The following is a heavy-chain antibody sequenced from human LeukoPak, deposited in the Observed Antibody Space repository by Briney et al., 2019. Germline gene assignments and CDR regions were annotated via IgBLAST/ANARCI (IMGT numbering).Heavy chain of an antibody. V-gene: IGHV4-59*01. CDR3: ARSRYFDWTGGDY. CDR1: GGSISSYY. J-gene: IGHJ4*02. CDR2: IYYSGST. Sequence: PSETLSLTCTVSGGSISSYYWSWIRQPPGKGLEWIGYIYYSGSTNYNPSLKSRVTISVDTSKNQFSLKLSSVTAADTAVYYCARSRYFDWTGGDYWGQGTLVTVSS. D-gene: IGHD3-9*01.